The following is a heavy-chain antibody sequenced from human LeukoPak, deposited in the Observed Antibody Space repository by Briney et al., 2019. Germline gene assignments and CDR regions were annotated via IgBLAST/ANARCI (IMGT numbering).Heavy chain of an antibody. Sequence: PSETLSLTCTVSGGSISSYYWSWIRQPPGKGLEGIGYIYYSGSTNYNPSLKSRVTISVDTSKNQFSLKLSSVTAADTAVYYCARGRDSRLKVWFDPWGQGTLVTVSS. CDR1: GGSISSYY. CDR3: ARGRDSRLKVWFDP. D-gene: IGHD6-13*01. V-gene: IGHV4-59*01. J-gene: IGHJ5*02. CDR2: IYYSGST.